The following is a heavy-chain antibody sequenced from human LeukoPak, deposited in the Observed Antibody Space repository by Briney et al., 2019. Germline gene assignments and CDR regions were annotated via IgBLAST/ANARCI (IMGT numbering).Heavy chain of an antibody. J-gene: IGHJ4*02. Sequence: GGSLRLSCAASGFTFSNYAVSWVRQAPGKGLEWVSAISGSGGSTYYADSVKGRFTISRDNTKNTLYLQMNSLRAEDTAIYYCAKVRESSGSFGFDYWGQGTLVTVSS. CDR1: GFTFSNYA. CDR2: ISGSGGST. D-gene: IGHD6-19*01. V-gene: IGHV3-23*01. CDR3: AKVRESSGSFGFDY.